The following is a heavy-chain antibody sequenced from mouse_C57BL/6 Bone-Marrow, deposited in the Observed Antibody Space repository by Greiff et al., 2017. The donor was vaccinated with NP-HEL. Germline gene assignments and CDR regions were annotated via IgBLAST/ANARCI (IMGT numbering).Heavy chain of an antibody. CDR3: ARNPITTVVATGYFDY. V-gene: IGHV1-81*01. J-gene: IGHJ2*01. CDR2: IYPRSGNT. Sequence: VQLQQSGAELARPGASVKLSCKASGYTFTSYGISWVKQRTGQGLEWIGEIYPRSGNTYYNEKFKGKATLTADKSSSTAYMELRSLTSEDSAVYFCARNPITTVVATGYFDYWGQGTTLTVSS. CDR1: GYTFTSYG. D-gene: IGHD1-1*01.